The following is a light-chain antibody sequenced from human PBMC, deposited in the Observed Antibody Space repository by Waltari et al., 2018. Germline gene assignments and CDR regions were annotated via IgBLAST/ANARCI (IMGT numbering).Light chain of an antibody. CDR2: GKN. Sequence: SSELTQDPTVSVALGQTVRITFQGDTLRDSYASWYQLKPGQAPVLLIYGKNNRPSGIPDRFSGSTSGNTSSLTITGAQAEDEADFYCNSSDSSGNHVIFGGGTKLTVL. V-gene: IGLV3-19*01. CDR3: NSSDSSGNHVI. CDR1: TLRDSY. J-gene: IGLJ2*01.